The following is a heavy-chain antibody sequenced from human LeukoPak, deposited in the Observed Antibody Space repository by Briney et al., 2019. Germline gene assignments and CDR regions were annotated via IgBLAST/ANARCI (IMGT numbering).Heavy chain of an antibody. D-gene: IGHD3-22*01. J-gene: IGHJ4*02. V-gene: IGHV3-7*01. Sequence: PGGSLRLSCAASGFTFSSYWMSWVRQAPGKGLEWVANIKQDGSEKYYVDSVKGRFTISRDNAKNSLYLQMNSLRAEDTAVYYCARAMGPMIVVVAYFDYWGQGTLVTVSS. CDR3: ARAMGPMIVVVAYFDY. CDR2: IKQDGSEK. CDR1: GFTFSSYW.